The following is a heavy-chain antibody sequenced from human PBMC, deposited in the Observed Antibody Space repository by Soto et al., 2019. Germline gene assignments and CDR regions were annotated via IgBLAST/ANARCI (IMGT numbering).Heavy chain of an antibody. CDR3: ARDQVDYYYYYGMDV. V-gene: IGHV3-66*01. Sequence: PGGSLRLSCAASGFTVSSNYMTWVRQAPGKGLEWVSVIYRGGSTYYADSVKGRFTISRDRSKNTLYLQMNSLRAEDTAVYYCARDQVDYYYYYGMDVWGQGTTVTVSS. J-gene: IGHJ6*02. CDR1: GFTVSSNY. D-gene: IGHD2-15*01. CDR2: IYRGGST.